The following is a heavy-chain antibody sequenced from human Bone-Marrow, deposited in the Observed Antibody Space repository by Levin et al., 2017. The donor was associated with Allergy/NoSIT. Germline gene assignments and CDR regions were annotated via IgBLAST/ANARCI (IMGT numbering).Heavy chain of an antibody. Sequence: GSLRLSCAVSGASFSGHSWAWIRQSPGKGLEWIGEIYYSGSTNYNPSLKSRVTISADMSRKRFSLQLSSATAADTAVYYCARGGEVPSQYYFDYWGQGTPVTVSS. J-gene: IGHJ4*02. CDR1: GASFSGHS. V-gene: IGHV4-34*01. CDR2: IYYSGST. CDR3: ARGGEVPSQYYFDY.